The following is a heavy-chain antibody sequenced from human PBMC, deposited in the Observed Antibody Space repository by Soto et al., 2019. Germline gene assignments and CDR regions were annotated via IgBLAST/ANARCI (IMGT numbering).Heavy chain of an antibody. D-gene: IGHD6-13*01. J-gene: IGHJ4*02. CDR3: AKDSRSSWTWFDY. CDR1: GFTFSNFW. CDR2: IEPDGTDI. Sequence: GGSLRLSCSDSGFTFSNFWIHWVRQAPGKGLEWVSHIEPDGTDIVYADSVKGRFTISRVNARNTVYLQMNSLKAEDTAMYYCAKDSRSSWTWFDYWGQGNLVTVSS. V-gene: IGHV3-74*01.